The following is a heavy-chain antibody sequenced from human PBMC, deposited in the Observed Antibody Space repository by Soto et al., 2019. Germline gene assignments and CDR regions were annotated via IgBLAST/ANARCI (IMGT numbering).Heavy chain of an antibody. Sequence: GGSLRLSCAASGFTLSSYRMNWVRQDPGKGLEWVSSISSSSSYIYYADSVKGRFTISRDNAKNSLYLQMNSLRAEDTAVYYCARERGYSRSSRGAFDSWGQGTMVTVSS. V-gene: IGHV3-21*01. CDR3: ARERGYSRSSRGAFDS. J-gene: IGHJ3*02. CDR1: GFTLSSYR. D-gene: IGHD6-13*01. CDR2: ISSSSSYI.